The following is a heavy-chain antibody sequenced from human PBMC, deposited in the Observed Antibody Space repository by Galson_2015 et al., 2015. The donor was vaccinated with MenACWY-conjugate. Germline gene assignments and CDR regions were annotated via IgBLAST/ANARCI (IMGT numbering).Heavy chain of an antibody. CDR1: GYSFTSYW. CDR3: ARHGRGPPMVRGVMG. D-gene: IGHD3-10*01. CDR2: IDPSDSYT. Sequence: QSGAEVKKPGESLRISCKGSGYSFTSYWISWVRQMPGKGLEWMGRIDPSDSYTNYSPSFQGHVTISADKSISTAYLQWSSLKASDTAMYYCARHGRGPPMVRGVMGWGQGTLVTVSS. J-gene: IGHJ4*02. V-gene: IGHV5-10-1*01.